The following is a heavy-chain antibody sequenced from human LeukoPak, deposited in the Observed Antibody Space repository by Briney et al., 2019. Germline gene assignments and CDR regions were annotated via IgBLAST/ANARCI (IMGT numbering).Heavy chain of an antibody. Sequence: SETLSLTCAVYGGSFSGYYWSWIRQPPGKGLEWIGEINHSGSTNYNPSLKSRVTISVDTSKNQFSLKLSSVTAADTAVYYCARLSGYYDYWGQGTLVTVSP. CDR2: INHSGST. CDR1: GGSFSGYY. CDR3: ARLSGYYDY. V-gene: IGHV4-34*01. J-gene: IGHJ4*02. D-gene: IGHD3-3*01.